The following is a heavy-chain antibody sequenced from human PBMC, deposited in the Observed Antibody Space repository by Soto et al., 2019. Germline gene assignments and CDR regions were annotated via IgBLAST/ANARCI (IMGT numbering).Heavy chain of an antibody. CDR3: AREGINNYNEYYFDS. J-gene: IGHJ4*02. V-gene: IGHV3-21*01. D-gene: IGHD4-4*01. Sequence: RLSCAVSGFTFSSYSMNWVRQAPGKGLEWVSSISGSGNYTHYADFLRGRFTISRDNAKTSLYLQMNSLRAEDTAVYYCAREGINNYNEYYFDSWGQGTVVTVSS. CDR2: ISGSGNYT. CDR1: GFTFSSYS.